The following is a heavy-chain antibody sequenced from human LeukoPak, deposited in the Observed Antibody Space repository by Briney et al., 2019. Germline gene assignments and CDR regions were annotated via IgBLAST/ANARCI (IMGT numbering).Heavy chain of an antibody. D-gene: IGHD6-13*01. V-gene: IGHV3-23*01. Sequence: PAGSLTLSCAASGFTFSSYAMSWVRQAPGQGLEWVSAISGSGGSTYYEDSVKGRFTTARDNATNTLYLQMSSLRAEDTAIYYCTRGGSAYSSSWSTFDYWGQGALVTVSS. J-gene: IGHJ4*02. CDR1: GFTFSSYA. CDR2: ISGSGGST. CDR3: TRGGSAYSSSWSTFDY.